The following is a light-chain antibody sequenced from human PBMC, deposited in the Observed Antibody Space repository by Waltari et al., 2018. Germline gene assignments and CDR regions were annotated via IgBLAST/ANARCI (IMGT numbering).Light chain of an antibody. J-gene: IGKJ1*01. CDR2: KTS. CDR3: QQYNTYSWT. V-gene: IGKV1-5*03. Sequence: DIQMTQSPSTLSASVGDRVTITCRASQSVRTYLAWYQQNPGNAPKLLIYKTSTLESGVASRFSGGGAGTEFTLTISSLQPDDFGTYYCQQYNTYSWTFGQGTEVDIK. CDR1: QSVRTY.